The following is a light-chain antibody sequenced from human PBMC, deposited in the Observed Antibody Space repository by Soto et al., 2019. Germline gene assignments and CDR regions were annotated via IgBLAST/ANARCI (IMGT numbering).Light chain of an antibody. CDR3: QRYGNSPPLT. J-gene: IGKJ4*01. V-gene: IGKV3-20*01. Sequence: EIVLTQSPGTLSLSPGERATLSCRASQSVSSSYLAWYQQKPAQAPRLLIYGASSRATGIPDRFSGSGSVTDFTLTISSLEPEDFAVYYCQRYGNSPPLTFGGGTRVEIK. CDR2: GAS. CDR1: QSVSSSY.